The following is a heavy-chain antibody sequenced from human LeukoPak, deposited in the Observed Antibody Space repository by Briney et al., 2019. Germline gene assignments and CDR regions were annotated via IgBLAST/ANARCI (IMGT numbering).Heavy chain of an antibody. V-gene: IGHV1-18*01. CDR1: GYTFTSYD. CDR2: ISAYNGNT. Sequence: ASVKVSCKASGYTFTSYDINWVRQAPGQGLEWMGWISAYNGNTNYAQKLQGRVTMTTGTSTSTAYMELRSLRSDDTAVYYCARVGYCSSTSCLGAAGWFDPWGQGTLVTVSS. CDR3: ARVGYCSSTSCLGAAGWFDP. J-gene: IGHJ5*02. D-gene: IGHD2-2*01.